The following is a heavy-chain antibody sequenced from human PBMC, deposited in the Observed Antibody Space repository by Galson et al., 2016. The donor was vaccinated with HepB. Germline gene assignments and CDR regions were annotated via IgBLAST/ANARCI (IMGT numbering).Heavy chain of an antibody. CDR1: GSTISGSW. CDR2: ISPDGSGK. CDR3: ARGAFL. V-gene: IGHV3-7*01. D-gene: IGHD2/OR15-2a*01. J-gene: IGHJ4*02. Sequence: SLRLSCAVSGSTISGSWMYWVRQAPGKGLEWVANISPDGSGKNYVDSVEGRFTISRDDAKNSLYLQMDSLRAEDTAVYYCARGAFLGGQGTLVTVSS.